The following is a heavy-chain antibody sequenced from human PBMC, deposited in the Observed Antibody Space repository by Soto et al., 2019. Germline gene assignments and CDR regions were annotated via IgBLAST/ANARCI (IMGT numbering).Heavy chain of an antibody. CDR3: ASNSSSWPY. Sequence: PGGSLRLSCAAAGFTFSIYAMSWVLQAPGKGLEWVSAISGSGGSTYYADSVKGRFTISRDNSKNTLYLQMNSLRAEDTAVYYCASNSSSWPYWGQGTLVTVSS. CDR2: ISGSGGST. CDR1: GFTFSIYA. V-gene: IGHV3-23*01. J-gene: IGHJ4*02. D-gene: IGHD6-13*01.